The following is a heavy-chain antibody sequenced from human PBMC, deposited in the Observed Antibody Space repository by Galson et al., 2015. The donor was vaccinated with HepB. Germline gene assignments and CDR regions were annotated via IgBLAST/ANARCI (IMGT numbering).Heavy chain of an antibody. J-gene: IGHJ5*02. CDR3: AKDGPGRQLVPP. CDR1: GFTFSSYS. D-gene: IGHD6-6*01. Sequence: SLRLSCAASGFTFSSYSMNWVRQAPGKGLEWVSYISSSSSTIYYADSVKGRFTISRDNSKNTLYLQMNSLRAEDTAVYYCAKDGPGRQLVPPWGQGTLVTVSS. CDR2: ISSSSSTI. V-gene: IGHV3-48*01.